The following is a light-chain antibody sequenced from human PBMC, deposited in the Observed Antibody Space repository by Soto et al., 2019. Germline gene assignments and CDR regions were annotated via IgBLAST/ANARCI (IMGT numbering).Light chain of an antibody. V-gene: IGKV1-39*01. CDR1: QDITYH. CDR2: AAS. CDR3: QQSFTTET. Sequence: DIQMTQSPSSLSASIGDRVTITCQAGQDITYHLNWYHQKAGRAPKLLLYAASNVRFGVPSRFSGSRSGTYFTLTISSLQPEDFATYYCQQSFTTETFGQGTRLDIK. J-gene: IGKJ2*01.